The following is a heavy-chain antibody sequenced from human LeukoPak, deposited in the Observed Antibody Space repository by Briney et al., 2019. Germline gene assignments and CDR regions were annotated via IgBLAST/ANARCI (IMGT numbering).Heavy chain of an antibody. CDR2: ISYDGSNK. CDR1: GFTFSSYG. J-gene: IGHJ4*02. D-gene: IGHD1-26*01. CDR3: AKGAVVCSYFSTLDY. Sequence: PGRSLRLSCAASGFTFSSYGMHWVRQAPGKGLEWVAVISYDGSNKYYADSVKGRFTISRDNSKNTLYLQMNSLRADDTPVYYCAKGAVVCSYFSTLDYWGQGTLVTVSS. V-gene: IGHV3-30*18.